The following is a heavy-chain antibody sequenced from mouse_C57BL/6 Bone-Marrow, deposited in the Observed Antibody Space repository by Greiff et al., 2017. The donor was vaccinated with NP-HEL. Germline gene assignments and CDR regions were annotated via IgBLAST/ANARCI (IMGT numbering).Heavy chain of an antibody. D-gene: IGHD1-1*01. V-gene: IGHV1-50*01. CDR2: IDPSDSYT. Sequence: QVQLQQPGAELVKPGASVKLSCKASGYTFTSYWMQWVKQRPGQGLEWIGEIDPSDSYTNYNQKFKGKATLTVDTSSSTAYMQLSSLTSEDSAVYYGARVGLYGSSSAWFAYWGQGTLVTVSA. J-gene: IGHJ3*01. CDR3: ARVGLYGSSSAWFAY. CDR1: GYTFTSYW.